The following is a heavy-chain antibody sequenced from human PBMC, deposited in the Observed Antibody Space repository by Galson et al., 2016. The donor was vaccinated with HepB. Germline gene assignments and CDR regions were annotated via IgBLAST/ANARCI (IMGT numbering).Heavy chain of an antibody. J-gene: IGHJ5*01. V-gene: IGHV3-30*14. CDR3: ARDPGRIAAAGHLDS. D-gene: IGHD6-13*01. CDR2: KSYDGNKN. Sequence: SLRLSCAASGFIFSRYAMHWVRQAPGKGLEWVAVKSYDGNKNFYADSVKGRFTISRDNPKNTLYLQMNSLRAEDTAVYYCARDPGRIAAAGHLDSWGQGTLVTVS. CDR1: GFIFSRYA.